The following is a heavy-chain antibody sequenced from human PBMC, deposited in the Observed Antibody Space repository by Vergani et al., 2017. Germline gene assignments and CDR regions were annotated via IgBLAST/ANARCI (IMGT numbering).Heavy chain of an antibody. V-gene: IGHV4-4*03. J-gene: IGHJ4*02. Sequence: QVQLQESGPGLVKPPGTLSLTCAVSGDSLSSNNCWTWVRQPPGKGLGWIVEICHTEDTKYSPSLKSRVTVSVDESRNLFTLRLNSVTAADTAVYYCATIGYRRWGYYFDYRGQGILVTVSS. CDR2: ICHTEDT. CDR1: GDSLSSNNC. CDR3: ATIGYRRWGYYFDY. D-gene: IGHD2-2*02.